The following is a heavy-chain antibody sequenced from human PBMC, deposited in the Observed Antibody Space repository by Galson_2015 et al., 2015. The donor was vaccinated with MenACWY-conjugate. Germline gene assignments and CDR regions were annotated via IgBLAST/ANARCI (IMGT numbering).Heavy chain of an antibody. CDR2: ISGSGGST. CDR1: GFTFTSYA. J-gene: IGHJ4*02. Sequence: SLRLSCAASGFTFTSYAMTWVRQAPGQGLEWVSSISGSGGSTYYADTVKGRFTISRDNSKTTLYLQMNSLRAEDTAVYYCAKGVVIKAGRYYFDYWGQGTLVTVSS. D-gene: IGHD3-22*01. V-gene: IGHV3-23*01. CDR3: AKGVVIKAGRYYFDY.